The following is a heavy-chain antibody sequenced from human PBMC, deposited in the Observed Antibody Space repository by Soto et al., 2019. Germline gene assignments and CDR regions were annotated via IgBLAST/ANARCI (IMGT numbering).Heavy chain of an antibody. J-gene: IGHJ4*02. CDR3: AKSPGMYYYDSSGYYHYDY. CDR2: ISGGGVST. CDR1: GFTFSSYA. D-gene: IGHD3-22*01. Sequence: GGSLRLSCAASGFTFSSYAMSWVRQAPGKGLEWVSAISGGGVSTYYADSGKGRFTISRDNSKNTLYLQMNSLRAEDTAVYYCAKSPGMYYYDSSGYYHYDYWGQGTLVTVSS. V-gene: IGHV3-23*01.